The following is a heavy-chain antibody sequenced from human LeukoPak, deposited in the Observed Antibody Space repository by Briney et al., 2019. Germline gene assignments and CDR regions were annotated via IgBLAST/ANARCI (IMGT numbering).Heavy chain of an antibody. J-gene: IGHJ5*02. CDR1: GFTFSSYS. D-gene: IGHD6-19*01. V-gene: IGHV3-13*01. Sequence: GGSLRLSCAASGFTFSSYSMNWVRQATGKGLEWVSAIGTTGDTYYLGSVKGRFTIFRENVKNSLYLQMNSLRAEDTAVYYCARGGRRYSSGWYEFDPWGQGTLVTVSS. CDR2: IGTTGDT. CDR3: ARGGRRYSSGWYEFDP.